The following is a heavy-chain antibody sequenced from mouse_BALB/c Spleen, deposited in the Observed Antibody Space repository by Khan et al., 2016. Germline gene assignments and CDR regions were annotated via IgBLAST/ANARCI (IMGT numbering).Heavy chain of an antibody. V-gene: IGHV4-1*02. CDR1: GFDFSRYW. CDR3: TRLNYYGTSDY. D-gene: IGHD1-1*01. Sequence: EVKLLESGGGLVQPGGSLKLSCAASGFDFSRYWMSWVRQAPGKGLEWIGEINPDSSTINYTPSLKDKFIISRDNAKNTLYLQMSKVRSEDTALYYCTRLNYYGTSDYWGQGTTLTVSS. CDR2: INPDSSTI. J-gene: IGHJ2*01.